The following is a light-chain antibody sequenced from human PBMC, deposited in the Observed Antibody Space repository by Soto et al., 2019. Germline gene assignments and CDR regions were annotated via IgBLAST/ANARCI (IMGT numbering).Light chain of an antibody. V-gene: IGLV6-57*04. Sequence: NFMLTQPHSVSESPGKTITISCSRSSGNIAGNFVQWCQQCPGSAPITVIYEYNQRPSGVPDRFSGSIDSSSNSASLTISGLRTEDEADYNCQSYDDNNHVVFGGGTKLTVL. J-gene: IGLJ2*01. CDR2: EYN. CDR3: QSYDDNNHVV. CDR1: SGNIAGNF.